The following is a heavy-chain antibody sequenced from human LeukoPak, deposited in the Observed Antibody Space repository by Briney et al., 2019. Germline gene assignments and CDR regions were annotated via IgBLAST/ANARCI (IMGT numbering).Heavy chain of an antibody. J-gene: IGHJ4*02. V-gene: IGHV4-39*01. CDR1: GGSTSIYY. D-gene: IGHD2-21*02. CDR2: LYHSGST. Sequence: SETLSLTCTVSGGSTSIYYWGWIRQPPGKGLEWIGSLYHSGSTYYNPSLKSRATISVDTSKNQCSLKLRSVTAADTAVFYCARHALATVTDPSFDYWGQGTLVTVSS. CDR3: ARHALATVTDPSFDY.